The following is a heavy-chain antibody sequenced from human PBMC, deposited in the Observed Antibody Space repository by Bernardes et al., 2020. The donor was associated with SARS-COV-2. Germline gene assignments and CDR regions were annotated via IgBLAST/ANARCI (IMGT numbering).Heavy chain of an antibody. CDR1: GFTFSNYV. Sequence: GGSLRLSCSVSGFTFSNYVMHWVRQAPGQGLEYVSAISINGDHTFYVDSVQGRFIISRDDSKNILYLQMSSLRVEDTDIYFCVKGSVAVAGVDYWGQGTLVTVSS. CDR3: VKGSVAVAGVDY. J-gene: IGHJ4*02. D-gene: IGHD6-19*01. CDR2: ISINGDHT. V-gene: IGHV3-64D*06.